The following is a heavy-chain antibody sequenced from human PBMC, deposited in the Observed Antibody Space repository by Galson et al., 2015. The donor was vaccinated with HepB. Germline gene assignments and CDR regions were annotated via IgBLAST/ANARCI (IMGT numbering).Heavy chain of an antibody. CDR2: ISSGVTT. D-gene: IGHD2-2*01. Sequence: SLRLSCAASGFTVSGNYMNWVRQAPGKGLEWVSVISSGVTTYYADSVKGRFIISRDNAKNSLYLQMNSLRAEDTAVYYCARVSSVRAFDIWGQGTMVTVSS. CDR3: ARVSSVRAFDI. CDR1: GFTVSGNY. V-gene: IGHV3-53*01. J-gene: IGHJ3*02.